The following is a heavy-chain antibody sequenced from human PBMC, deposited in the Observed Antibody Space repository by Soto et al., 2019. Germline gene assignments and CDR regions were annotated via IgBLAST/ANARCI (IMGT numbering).Heavy chain of an antibody. CDR1: GGSISSFY. J-gene: IGHJ4*02. CDR3: ARSNWNFPFEY. D-gene: IGHD1-7*01. V-gene: IGHV4-59*01. Sequence: QVQLEESGPRLVKPSETLSLTCTISGGSISSFYWNWIGQAPGKGLEWIGYIDYTGTTNYNPSLKSRIPMSLDTSKDQFSLNLTSVTAADTAVYYCARSNWNFPFEYWGQGTLVTVSS. CDR2: IDYTGTT.